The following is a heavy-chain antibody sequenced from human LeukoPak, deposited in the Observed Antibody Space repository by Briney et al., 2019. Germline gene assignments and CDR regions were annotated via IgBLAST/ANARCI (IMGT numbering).Heavy chain of an antibody. CDR1: GGSISSYY. D-gene: IGHD2-2*01. Sequence: SETLSLTCTVSGGSISSYYWSWMRQPPGKGLEWIGYIYHSGSTNYNPSLKSRVTISVDTSKNQFSLKLSSVTAADTAVYYCARDRYCSSTSCGNWFDPRGQGTLVTVSS. CDR3: ARDRYCSSTSCGNWFDP. CDR2: IYHSGST. V-gene: IGHV4-59*12. J-gene: IGHJ5*02.